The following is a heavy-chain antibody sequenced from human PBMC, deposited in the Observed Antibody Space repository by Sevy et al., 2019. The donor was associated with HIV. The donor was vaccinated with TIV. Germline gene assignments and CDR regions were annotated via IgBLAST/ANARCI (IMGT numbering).Heavy chain of an antibody. CDR2: IKSKTDGGSA. J-gene: IGHJ5*02. Sequence: GGSLRLSCAASGYTFNNAWMSWVRQAPGKGLEWLGRIKSKTDGGSAEYASPVKGRLTISRNHSKSTLYLQMNRLRTEDTGVYYCTGATVFGATWFDPWGQGALVTVSS. V-gene: IGHV3-15*01. D-gene: IGHD3-3*01. CDR3: TGATVFGATWFDP. CDR1: GYTFNNAW.